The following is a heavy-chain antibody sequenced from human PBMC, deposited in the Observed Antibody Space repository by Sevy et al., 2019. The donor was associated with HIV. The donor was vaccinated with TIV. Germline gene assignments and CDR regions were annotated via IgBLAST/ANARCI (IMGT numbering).Heavy chain of an antibody. Sequence: SETLSLTCAVYGGSFSGYYWSWIRQPPGKGLEWIGEINHSGSTNYNPSLKSRVTISVDTSKNQFSLKLSSVTAADTAMYYCARVYYDYVWGSSVFDYWGQGTLVTVSS. V-gene: IGHV4-34*01. J-gene: IGHJ4*02. CDR2: INHSGST. D-gene: IGHD3-16*01. CDR1: GGSFSGYY. CDR3: ARVYYDYVWGSSVFDY.